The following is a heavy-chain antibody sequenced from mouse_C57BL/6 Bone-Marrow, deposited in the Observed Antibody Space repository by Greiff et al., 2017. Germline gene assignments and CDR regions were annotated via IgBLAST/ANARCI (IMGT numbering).Heavy chain of an antibody. CDR3: ASLNYYGSSYFDY. CDR1: GYSFTSYY. CDR2: IYPGSGNT. J-gene: IGHJ2*01. D-gene: IGHD1-1*01. V-gene: IGHV1-66*01. Sequence: QVQLQQSGPELVKPGASVKISCKASGYSFTSYYIHWVKQRPGRGLEWIGWIYPGSGNTKYNEKFKGKATLTADTSSSTAYMQLSSLTSEDSAVYYCASLNYYGSSYFDYWGQGTTLTVSS.